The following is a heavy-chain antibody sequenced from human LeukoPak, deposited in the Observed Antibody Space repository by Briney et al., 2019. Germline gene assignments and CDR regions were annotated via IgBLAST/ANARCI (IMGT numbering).Heavy chain of an antibody. Sequence: PSETLSLTCTVSGGSISSYYWSWNRQPPGKGLEWIGYIYTSGSTNYNPSLKSRVTISVDTSKNQFSLKLSSVTAADTAVYYCARFYYYYMDVWGKGTTVTVSS. V-gene: IGHV4-4*09. J-gene: IGHJ6*03. CDR1: GGSISSYY. CDR3: ARFYYYYMDV. CDR2: IYTSGST.